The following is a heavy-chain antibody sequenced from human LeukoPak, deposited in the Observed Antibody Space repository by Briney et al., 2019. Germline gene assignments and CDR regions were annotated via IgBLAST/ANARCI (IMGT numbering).Heavy chain of an antibody. CDR2: ISWNSGSI. Sequence: GGSLRLSCAASGFTFDDYAMHWVRQAPGKGLEWVSGISWNSGSIGYADSVKGRFTISRDNAKNSLYLQMNSLRAEDTALYYCANAPGSSGWYSGIALDIWGQGTMVTVSS. D-gene: IGHD6-19*01. V-gene: IGHV3-9*01. J-gene: IGHJ3*02. CDR1: GFTFDDYA. CDR3: ANAPGSSGWYSGIALDI.